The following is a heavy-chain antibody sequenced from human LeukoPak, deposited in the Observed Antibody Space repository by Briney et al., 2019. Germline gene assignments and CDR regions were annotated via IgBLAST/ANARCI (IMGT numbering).Heavy chain of an antibody. Sequence: ASVKVSCKASGYTFTGYYMHWVRQAPGQGLEWMGWINLNSGGTNYAQKFQGRVTVTRDTSISTAYMELSRLRSDDTAVYYCARSAILWFGELLVSIESGFDPWGQGTLVTVSS. V-gene: IGHV1-2*02. CDR2: INLNSGGT. CDR1: GYTFTGYY. CDR3: ARSAILWFGELLVSIESGFDP. D-gene: IGHD3-10*01. J-gene: IGHJ5*02.